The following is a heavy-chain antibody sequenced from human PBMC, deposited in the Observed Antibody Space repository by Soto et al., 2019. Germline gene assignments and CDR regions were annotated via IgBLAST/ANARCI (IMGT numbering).Heavy chain of an antibody. D-gene: IGHD6-19*01. CDR3: AKDREVSGWYPYYFDY. J-gene: IGHJ4*02. CDR2: ISYDGRNI. Sequence: PGGSLRLSCAASGFTFITYAMHWVRQAPGKGLEWVAFISYDGRNIYYRDSVKGRFTISRDNSKSTLYLQMNSLRAEDTAVYFCAKDREVSGWYPYYFDYWGQGALVTVSS. V-gene: IGHV3-30*18. CDR1: GFTFITYA.